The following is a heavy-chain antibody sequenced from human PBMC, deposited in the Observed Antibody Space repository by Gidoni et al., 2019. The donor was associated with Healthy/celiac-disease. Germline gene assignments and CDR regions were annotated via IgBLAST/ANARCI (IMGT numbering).Heavy chain of an antibody. J-gene: IGHJ6*03. D-gene: IGHD2-2*01. CDR3: ARHRTCTSTSCPPNYYYMDV. Sequence: EVPLVQSGAEVNEPGESLKISCTGSGYSFTSYCHGWVRQMPGNGLEWMGIIYPGDSDTRYSPSFQGQVTISADKSISTSYLQWSSLKASDTAIYYCARHRTCTSTSCPPNYYYMDVWGKGTTVTV. V-gene: IGHV5-51*01. CDR1: GYSFTSYC. CDR2: IYPGDSDT.